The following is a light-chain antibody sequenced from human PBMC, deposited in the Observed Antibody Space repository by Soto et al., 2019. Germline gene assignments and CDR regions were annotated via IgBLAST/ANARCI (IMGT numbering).Light chain of an antibody. J-gene: IGKJ4*01. CDR1: QSVKNN. CDR2: GAS. CDR3: QQYDNWLALT. Sequence: EIVMTQSPVTLSVSPGERVTLSCRASQSVKNNLAWYQQKPGQAPRLLIYGASTRASGIPARFGGSGSGTEFTLTISSLQSEDIAVYYCQQYDNWLALTFGGGTKVEIK. V-gene: IGKV3-15*01.